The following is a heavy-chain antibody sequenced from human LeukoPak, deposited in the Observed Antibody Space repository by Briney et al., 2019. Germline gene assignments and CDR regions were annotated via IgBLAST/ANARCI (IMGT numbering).Heavy chain of an antibody. D-gene: IGHD1-26*01. CDR2: IYYSGST. J-gene: IGHJ6*03. CDR1: GGSISSYY. V-gene: IGHV4-59*01. CDR3: ARVGSGSYHDYYYYYYMDV. Sequence: PSETLSLTCTVSGGSISSYYWSWIRQPPGKGLEWIGYIYYSGSTNYNPSLKSRVTISVDTSKNQFSLKLNSVTAADTAVYLCARVGSGSYHDYYYYYYMDVWGKGTTVTVSS.